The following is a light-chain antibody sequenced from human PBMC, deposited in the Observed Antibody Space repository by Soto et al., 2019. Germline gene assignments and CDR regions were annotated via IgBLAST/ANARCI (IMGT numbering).Light chain of an antibody. CDR2: DAS. V-gene: IGKV3-11*01. CDR3: QQRKT. J-gene: IGKJ4*01. Sequence: EIVMPQSPATLSVSPGERATLSCRASQSVSSDSAWYQQKPGQAPRLLISDASNRATGVPARFSGSGSGTDFTLTISSLEPADFAVYYRQQRKTFGGGTKVDIK. CDR1: QSVSSD.